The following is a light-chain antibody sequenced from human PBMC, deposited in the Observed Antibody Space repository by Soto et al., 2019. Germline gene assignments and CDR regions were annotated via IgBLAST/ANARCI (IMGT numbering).Light chain of an antibody. CDR3: QQYGSSLLT. J-gene: IGKJ1*01. V-gene: IGKV3-20*01. CDR1: QSVSSSY. Sequence: EIVLTQSPGTLSLSPGERATLSCRASQSVSSSYFAWYQQQPGQAPSLLIYGASSRATGNPDRFSGSGSGTDFTLTISRLEHEDFAVYYRQQYGSSLLTFGQGNKVEIK. CDR2: GAS.